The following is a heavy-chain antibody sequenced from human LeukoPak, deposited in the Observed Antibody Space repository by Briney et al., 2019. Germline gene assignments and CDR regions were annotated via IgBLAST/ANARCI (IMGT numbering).Heavy chain of an antibody. V-gene: IGHV3-49*04. CDR3: TRVGSSSSFDY. CDR1: GFTFGDYA. D-gene: IGHD6-6*01. CDR2: IRSEAYSGTT. J-gene: IGHJ4*02. Sequence: PGGSLRLSCTVSGFTFGDYAMSWVRQAAGKGLEWVGFIRSEAYSGTTQYAASVTGIFTISRDDSQSIAYLQVNSLKTEDTAVYYCTRVGSSSSFDYWGQGTLVTVSS.